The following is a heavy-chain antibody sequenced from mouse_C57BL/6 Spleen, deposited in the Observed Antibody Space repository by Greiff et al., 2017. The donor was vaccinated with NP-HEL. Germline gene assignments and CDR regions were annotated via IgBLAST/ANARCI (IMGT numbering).Heavy chain of an antibody. J-gene: IGHJ3*01. CDR1: VFNIKDYS. Sequence: VHLQQSGAELVKPGASVTLYCTASVFNIKDYSMHRVKQMTEHGLVWTGRIDPEDGETKSAPKFQGKATITAETSSTTAYLQLSSLTSEDTAVYYCARGSYYGSSWLAYWGQGTLVTVSA. D-gene: IGHD1-1*01. CDR3: ARGSYYGSSWLAY. V-gene: IGHV14-2*01. CDR2: IDPEDGET.